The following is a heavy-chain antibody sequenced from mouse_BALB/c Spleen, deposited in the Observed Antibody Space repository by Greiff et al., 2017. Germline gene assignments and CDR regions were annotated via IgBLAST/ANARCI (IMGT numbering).Heavy chain of an antibody. CDR2: ISYSGST. CDR3: ARGDRYDGYYYAMDY. D-gene: IGHD2-14*01. CDR1: GYSITSDYA. V-gene: IGHV3-2*02. J-gene: IGHJ4*01. Sequence: DVQLQESGPGLVKPSQSLSLTCTVTGYSITSDYAWNWIRQFPGNKLEWMGYISYSGSTSYNPSLKSRISITRDTSKNQFFLQLNSVTTEDTATYYCARGDRYDGYYYAMDYWGQGTSVTVSS.